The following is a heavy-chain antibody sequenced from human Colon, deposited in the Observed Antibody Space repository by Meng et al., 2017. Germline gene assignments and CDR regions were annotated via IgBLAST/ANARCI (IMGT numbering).Heavy chain of an antibody. V-gene: IGHV3-15*01. CDR3: TTLISGYRNY. CDR1: GFTFSNAW. Sequence: VQLVESGGGFVKPGGSLRLSCAASGFTFSNAWMNWVRQAPGKGLEWIGRLKSKTDGGTTDYAAPVKGRFTISTDDSNNTLYLQMNSLEIEDTAVYHCTTLISGYRNYWGQGTLVTVSS. D-gene: IGHD3-22*01. CDR2: LKSKTDGGTT. J-gene: IGHJ4*02.